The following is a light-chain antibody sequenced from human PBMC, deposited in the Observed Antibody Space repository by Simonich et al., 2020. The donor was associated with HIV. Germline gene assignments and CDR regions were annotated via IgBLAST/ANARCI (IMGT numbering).Light chain of an antibody. V-gene: IGKV3-15*01. J-gene: IGKJ1*01. CDR1: QSVSSN. Sequence: EIVMTQSPATLSVSPGERAPLSCRASQSVSSNLAWYQQKPGQAPRLLIYGASTRATGIPARFSGSGSGTDFTLTISSLQAEDVAVYYCQQYYNTPQTFGQGTKVEIK. CDR3: QQYYNTPQT. CDR2: GAS.